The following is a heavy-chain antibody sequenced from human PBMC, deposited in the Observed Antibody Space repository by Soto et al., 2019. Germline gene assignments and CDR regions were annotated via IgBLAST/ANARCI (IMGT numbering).Heavy chain of an antibody. J-gene: IGHJ4*02. V-gene: IGHV3-15*01. D-gene: IGHD6-19*01. CDR3: TTQVGGVRYSSGWPIDY. CDR2: IKSKTDGGTT. Sequence: GGSLRLSCAASGFTFSNAWMSWVRQAPGKGLEWVGRIKSKTDGGTTDYAAPVKGRFTISRDDSKNTLYLQMNSLKTEDTAVYYCTTQVGGVRYSSGWPIDYWGQGTLVTVSS. CDR1: GFTFSNAW.